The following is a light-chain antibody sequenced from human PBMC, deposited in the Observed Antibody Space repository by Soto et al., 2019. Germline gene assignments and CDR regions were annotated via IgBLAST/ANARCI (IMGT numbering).Light chain of an antibody. V-gene: IGKV3-20*01. J-gene: IGKJ2*01. CDR2: GAS. CDR3: QQYASSPYT. CDR1: QSVSSN. Sequence: EIVMTQSPATLSVSPGERATLSCRASQSVSSNLAWYQQKPGQAPRLLIYGASRRATGIPDRFSGRESGTDFTLTITTLEPEDSAVYFCQQYASSPYTFGQGAKADI.